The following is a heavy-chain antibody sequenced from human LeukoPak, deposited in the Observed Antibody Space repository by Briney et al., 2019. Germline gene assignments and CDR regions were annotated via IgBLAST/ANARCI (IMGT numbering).Heavy chain of an antibody. J-gene: IGHJ4*02. Sequence: GALRLSCAASGLPFHNYWMTWVRQAPGKGLEWVAQVNQDGSEAHYADSVKARFTISRDNAKSSVSLQMNSLRAEDTAVYYCVRDGGVSGYDLLDYWGQGTLVTVSS. CDR2: VNQDGSEA. CDR3: VRDGGVSGYDLLDY. V-gene: IGHV3-7*01. CDR1: GLPFHNYW. D-gene: IGHD5-12*01.